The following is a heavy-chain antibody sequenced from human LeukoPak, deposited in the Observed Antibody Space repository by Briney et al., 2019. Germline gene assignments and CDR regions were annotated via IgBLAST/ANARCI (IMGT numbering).Heavy chain of an antibody. V-gene: IGHV3-21*01. CDR1: GFTFSSYS. J-gene: IGHJ6*03. D-gene: IGHD6-19*01. Sequence: GGSLSLSCAASGFTFSSYSMNWVRQAPGKGLEWVSSISSSSSYIYYADSVRGRFTISRDNAENSLYLQMNSLRDEDTAVYYCARDPYSGGYGAYYYYYMDVWGKGTTVTVSS. CDR2: ISSSSSYI. CDR3: ARDPYSGGYGAYYYYYMDV.